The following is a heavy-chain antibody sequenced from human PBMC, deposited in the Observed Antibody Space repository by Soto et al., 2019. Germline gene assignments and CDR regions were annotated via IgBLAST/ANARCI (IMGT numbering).Heavy chain of an antibody. CDR3: SRGHYDFWGGYFATIDY. CDR2: IHYSGST. Sequence: SETLSLTCTVSGGSISSYYWSWIRQPPGKGLEWIGYIHYSGSTKYNPSLKSRVTISADTSKNQFSLKLSSVTAADTAVYYCSRGHYDFWGGYFATIDYWGQGTLVTVSS. V-gene: IGHV4-59*08. J-gene: IGHJ4*02. D-gene: IGHD3-3*01. CDR1: GGSISSYY.